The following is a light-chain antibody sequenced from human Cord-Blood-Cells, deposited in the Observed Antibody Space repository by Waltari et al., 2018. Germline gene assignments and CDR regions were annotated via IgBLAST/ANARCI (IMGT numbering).Light chain of an antibody. Sequence: EIVLTQSPGTLSLSPGERATLYCRASQSVSSSYLAWYQQKPGQAPRLLIYGASSRATGIPDRCSGSGSGTDFTLTISRLEPEDFAVYYCQQYGSSSWTFGQGTKVEIK. CDR3: QQYGSSSWT. CDR1: QSVSSSY. J-gene: IGKJ1*01. CDR2: GAS. V-gene: IGKV3-20*01.